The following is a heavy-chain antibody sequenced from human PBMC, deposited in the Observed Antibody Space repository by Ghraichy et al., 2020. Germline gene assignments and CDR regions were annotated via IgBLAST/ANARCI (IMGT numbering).Heavy chain of an antibody. V-gene: IGHV4-30-2*01. CDR2: IYHSGST. CDR1: GGSISSGGYS. D-gene: IGHD2-15*01. Sequence: SETLSLTCTVSGGSISSGGYSWSWIRQPPGKGLEWIGYIYHSGSTYYNPSLKSRVTISVDRSKNQFSLKLSSVTAADTAVYYCARCRSGGSSWQNNAFDIWGQGTMVTVSS. CDR3: ARCRSGGSSWQNNAFDI. J-gene: IGHJ3*02.